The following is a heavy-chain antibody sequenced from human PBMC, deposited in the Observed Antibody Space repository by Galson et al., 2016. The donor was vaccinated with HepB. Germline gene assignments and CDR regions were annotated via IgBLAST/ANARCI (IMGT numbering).Heavy chain of an antibody. Sequence: SETLSLTCAVYGGSFSGSYWSWTRQPPGKGLEWIGNVYYLGSTYYNPSLKSRVTVSMDTSKNQFSLKLTSVTAADTAVYHCARHPRVRTLRYFDLWGRGTLVTVSS. CDR1: GGSFSGSY. CDR2: VYYLGST. J-gene: IGHJ2*01. V-gene: IGHV4-34*01. CDR3: ARHPRVRTLRYFDL.